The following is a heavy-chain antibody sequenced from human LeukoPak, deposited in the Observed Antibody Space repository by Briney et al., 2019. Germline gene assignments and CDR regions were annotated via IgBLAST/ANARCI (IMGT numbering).Heavy chain of an antibody. V-gene: IGHV3-74*01. CDR3: ARASGWYRIDY. CDR2: INSDGSST. D-gene: IGHD6-19*01. CDR1: GFTFSSYW. J-gene: IGHJ4*02. Sequence: QPGGSLRLSCAASGFTFSSYWMHWVRQAPGKGLVWVSRINSDGSSTSYADSVKGRFTISRDNAKNTLYLQMNSLRAEDTAVYYCARASGWYRIDYWGQGTLVTVSS.